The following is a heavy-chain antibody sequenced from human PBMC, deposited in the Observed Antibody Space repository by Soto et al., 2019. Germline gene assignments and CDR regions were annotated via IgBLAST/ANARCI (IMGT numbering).Heavy chain of an antibody. CDR3: ARTNTIFGVVIIRYFDH. CDR1: GYTFTSYI. Sequence: QVPLVQSGAEVKKPGASVKLSCEASGYTFTSYIISWVRQAPGQGLQWMGWISVHNGDTDYAQNLQGRVTMTTDTSTNTAYMELRSLRSDDTAVYYCARTNTIFGVVIIRYFDHWGQGALVTVSS. D-gene: IGHD3-3*01. V-gene: IGHV1-18*01. CDR2: ISVHNGDT. J-gene: IGHJ4*02.